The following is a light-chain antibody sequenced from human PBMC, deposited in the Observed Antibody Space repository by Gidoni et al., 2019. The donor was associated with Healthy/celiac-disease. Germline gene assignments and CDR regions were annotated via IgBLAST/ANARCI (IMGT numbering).Light chain of an antibody. CDR3: QQRSNWPPLT. J-gene: IGKJ4*01. CDR1: QSVSSY. Sequence: EIVLIQSLATLSLSPGERATLSCRASQSVSSYLAWYQQKPGQAPRLLIYEASNRATGIPARFSGSGSGTDFTLTISGLEPEDFAVYYCQQRSNWPPLTFGGGTKVEIK. V-gene: IGKV3-11*01. CDR2: EAS.